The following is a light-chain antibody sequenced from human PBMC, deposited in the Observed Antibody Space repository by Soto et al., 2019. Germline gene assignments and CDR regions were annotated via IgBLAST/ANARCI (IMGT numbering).Light chain of an antibody. J-gene: IGKJ2*01. CDR2: KAS. CDR1: QSISSW. CDR3: QQVDSFPFT. V-gene: IGKV1-5*03. Sequence: DIQLTQSPSTLSASVGDRVTITCRASQSISSWLAWFQQKPGKAPKRLIYKASSLESGVPSRFSGSGSGTELTLTITSMQTDDSAHYYCQQVDSFPFTFGQGTQLEIK.